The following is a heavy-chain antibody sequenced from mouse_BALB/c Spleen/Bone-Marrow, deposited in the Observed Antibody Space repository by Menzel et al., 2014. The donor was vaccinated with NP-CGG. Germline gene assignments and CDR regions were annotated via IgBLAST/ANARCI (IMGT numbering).Heavy chain of an antibody. J-gene: IGHJ3*01. V-gene: IGHV2-6-4*01. Sequence: ESGPGLVAPSQSLSITCTVSGFSLSRYSVHWVRQPPGKGLEWLGMIWGGGSTDYNSALKSRLSISKDNSKSQVFLKMNSLQTDDTAMYYCTRTGNYPAWFAYWGQGTLVTVSA. CDR1: GFSLSRYS. CDR3: TRTGNYPAWFAY. CDR2: IWGGGST. D-gene: IGHD2-1*01.